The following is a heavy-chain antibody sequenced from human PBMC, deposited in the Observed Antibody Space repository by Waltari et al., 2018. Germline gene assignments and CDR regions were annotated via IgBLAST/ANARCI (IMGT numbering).Heavy chain of an antibody. Sequence: QVQLQQWGAGLFKPSETLSLTCAVYGGSFSGYYWSWIRQPPGKGLEWIGEINHSGSTNYNPSLKRRVTISVETSKNQFSLKLSSVTAADTAVYYCARVRVLSSFDYWGQGTLVTVSS. J-gene: IGHJ4*02. V-gene: IGHV4-34*01. CDR1: GGSFSGYY. D-gene: IGHD3-10*01. CDR3: ARVRVLSSFDY. CDR2: INHSGST.